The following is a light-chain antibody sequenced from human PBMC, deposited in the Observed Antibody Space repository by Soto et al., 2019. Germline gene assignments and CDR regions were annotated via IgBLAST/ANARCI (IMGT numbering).Light chain of an antibody. CDR1: QGISNY. J-gene: IGKJ5*01. Sequence: DIQMTQSPSSLSASVGDRVTITCRAIQGISNYLAWYQQKPGKVPKLLIYAASTLQSGVPSRFSGSGSGTDFTLTISSLEPEDFAVYYCQQRSNWPPEITFGQGTRLEIK. CDR2: AAS. V-gene: IGKV1-27*01. CDR3: QQRSNWPPEIT.